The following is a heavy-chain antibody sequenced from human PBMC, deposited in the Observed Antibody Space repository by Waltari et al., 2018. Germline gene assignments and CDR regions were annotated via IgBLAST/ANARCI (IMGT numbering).Heavy chain of an antibody. D-gene: IGHD3-3*01. CDR1: GYSISRGYY. CDR2: IYHSGGT. J-gene: IGHJ4*02. V-gene: IGHV4-38-2*01. Sequence: QVKLQESGPGLVKPSETLSLTCVVSGYSISRGYYWGWIRQPAGKGLERIGSIYHSGGTSYNPARKSRATISVEPSRNQFSLKLSSVTAADTAVYYCARHGTRITMTSSFDYWGQGTLVTVSS. CDR3: ARHGTRITMTSSFDY.